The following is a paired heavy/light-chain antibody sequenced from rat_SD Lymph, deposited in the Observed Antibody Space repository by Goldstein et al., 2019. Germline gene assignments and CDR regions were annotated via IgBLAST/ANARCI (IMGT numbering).Heavy chain of an antibody. CDR2: ISYDGSST. J-gene: IGHJ3*01. CDR3: ARLGYYDGYYPNWFAY. CDR1: GFTFSNYG. D-gene: IGHD1-12*03. V-gene: IGHV5-29*01. Sequence: EVQLVESGGGLVQPGRSLKLSCAASGFTFSNYGMAWVRQAPTKGLEWVATISYDGSSTYYRDSVKGRFTISRDNAKSTLYLQMDSLRSEDTATYYCARLGYYDGYYPNWFAYWGQGTLVTVSS.
Light chain of an antibody. CDR1: QDIGNY. J-gene: IGKJ4*01. CDR2: GAT. V-gene: IGKV14S18*01. Sequence: DIQMTQSPSSLPASLGDRVTITCRASQDIGNYLRWFQQKPGKSPRLMIYGATNLANGVPSRFSGSRSGSDYSLTINSLESEDMAIYYCLQHNEYPFTFGSGTKLEIK. CDR3: LQHNEYPFT.